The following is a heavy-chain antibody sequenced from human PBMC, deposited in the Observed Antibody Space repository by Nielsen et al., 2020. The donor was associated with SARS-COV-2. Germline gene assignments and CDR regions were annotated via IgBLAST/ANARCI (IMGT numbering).Heavy chain of an antibody. CDR2: ILNSGST. J-gene: IGHJ6*03. CDR3: ARLYCSSDTCYSLFDYMDD. V-gene: IGHV4-61*05. Sequence: GSLRLSCTVSGGSISSGSYSWGWIRQSPGKGLEWIGYILNSGSTSYNPAFKSRVTISVDTSKKQFSLRLKSVTAADTAVYYCARLYCSSDTCYSLFDYMDDWGRGTTVTVSS. D-gene: IGHD2-2*01. CDR1: GGSISSGSYS.